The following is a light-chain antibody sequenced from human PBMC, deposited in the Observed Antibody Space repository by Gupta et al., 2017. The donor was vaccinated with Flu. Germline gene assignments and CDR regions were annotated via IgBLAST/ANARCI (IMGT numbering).Light chain of an antibody. J-gene: IGKJ4*01. CDR2: DAS. Sequence: IVLTQSPATLSLSPGERATLSCRASQSVSSYLAWYQQKPGQAPRLLIYDASNRDTGIPARFSGSGSGTEFTLTISSREPEDFAVYYCQHRSNCPFTFGRGTKVDIK. V-gene: IGKV3-11*01. CDR3: QHRSNCPFT. CDR1: QSVSSY.